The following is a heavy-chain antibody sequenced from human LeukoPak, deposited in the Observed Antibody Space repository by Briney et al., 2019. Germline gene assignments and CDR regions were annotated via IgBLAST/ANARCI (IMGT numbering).Heavy chain of an antibody. J-gene: IGHJ4*02. Sequence: GGSLRLSCAASGFTFSSCTMGWCLEAPGKGLVWVSSISGGGGTTYYVDSVKGRFTISRDNSKNTLYLQMRTLRVEDTAVSNSATGVIAARLTDYWGQVSLVTVSS. V-gene: IGHV3-23*01. D-gene: IGHD6-6*01. CDR2: ISGGGGTT. CDR3: ATGVIAARLTDY. CDR1: GFTFSSCT.